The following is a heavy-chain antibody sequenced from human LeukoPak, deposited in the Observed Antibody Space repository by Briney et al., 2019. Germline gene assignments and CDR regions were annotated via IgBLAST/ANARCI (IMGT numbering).Heavy chain of an antibody. CDR1: GFTFSSYA. CDR3: ALPRHYYDSSGYYYAGEYFQH. V-gene: IGHV3-23*01. J-gene: IGHJ1*01. CDR2: ISGSGGST. D-gene: IGHD3-22*01. Sequence: GGSLRLSCAASGFTFSSYAMSWVCQAPGKGLEWVSAISGSGGSTYYADSVKGRFTISRDNSKNTLYLQMNSLRAEDTAVYYCALPRHYYDSSGYYYAGEYFQHWGQGTLVTVSS.